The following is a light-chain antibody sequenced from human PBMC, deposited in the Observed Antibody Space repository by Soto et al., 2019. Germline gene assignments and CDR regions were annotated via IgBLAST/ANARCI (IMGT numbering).Light chain of an antibody. Sequence: QSVLTQPASVSGSPGQSITISCTGTSSDVGSYNLVSWYQQHPGKAPNLMIYEGSKRPSGVSNRFSGSKSGNTASLTISGLQAEDEADYYCCSYAGSRWVFGGGTKLTVL. CDR2: EGS. V-gene: IGLV2-23*01. CDR1: SSDVGSYNL. CDR3: CSYAGSRWV. J-gene: IGLJ3*02.